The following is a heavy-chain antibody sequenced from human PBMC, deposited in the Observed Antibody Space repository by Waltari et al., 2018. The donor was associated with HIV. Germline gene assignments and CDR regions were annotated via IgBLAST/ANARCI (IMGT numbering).Heavy chain of an antibody. CDR1: GFTFRRNG. J-gene: IGHJ4*02. CDR3: AKDQDGGDRSFDY. Sequence: QVHLVESGGDVVQPGRSLRLSCAASGFTFRRNGMPWVRQSPGKGLEWVSVIYSDGSTYYTDSVKGRITISRDNSKNTLYLQMNSLKPEDTGLYYCAKDQDGGDRSFDYWGQGTLVTVSS. D-gene: IGHD2-21*02. V-gene: IGHV3-NL1*01. CDR2: IYSDGST.